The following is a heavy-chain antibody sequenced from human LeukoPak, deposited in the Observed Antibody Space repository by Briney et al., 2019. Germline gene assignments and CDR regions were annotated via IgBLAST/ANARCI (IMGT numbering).Heavy chain of an antibody. D-gene: IGHD3-22*01. Sequence: ASVKVSCKASGYTFTSYDINWVRQATGQGLEWMEWMNPNSGNTGYAQKFQGRVTMTRNTSISTAYMELSSLRSEDTAVCYCARGTDYYDSSGSWGYFDYWGQGTLVTVSS. CDR2: MNPNSGNT. J-gene: IGHJ4*02. CDR3: ARGTDYYDSSGSWGYFDY. CDR1: GYTFTSYD. V-gene: IGHV1-8*01.